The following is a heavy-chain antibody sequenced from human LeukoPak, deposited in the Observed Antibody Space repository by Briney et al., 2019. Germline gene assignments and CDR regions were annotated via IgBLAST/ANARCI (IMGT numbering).Heavy chain of an antibody. J-gene: IGHJ6*02. CDR2: INWNGGST. CDR3: TRVFMDYVFSTGLHHYYMAV. D-gene: IGHD3/OR15-3a*01. V-gene: IGHV3-20*04. CDR1: GFTFDDYG. Sequence: GGSLRLSCAASGFTFDDYGMSWARQAPGKGLEWVSGINWNGGSTGYADSVKGRFTISRDNAKNSLYLQMNSLRVEDTAVYYCTRVFMDYVFSTGLHHYYMAVWGQGPTVTVSS.